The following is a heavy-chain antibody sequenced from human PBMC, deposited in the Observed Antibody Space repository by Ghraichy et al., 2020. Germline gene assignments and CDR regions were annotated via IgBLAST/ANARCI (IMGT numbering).Heavy chain of an antibody. Sequence: SVKVSCKASGFTFTSSAVQWVRQARGQRLEWIGWIVVGRGNTNYAQKFQERVTITRDMSTSTAYMELSSLRSEDTAVYYCAATGATPVDFDLWGRGTLVTVSS. CDR2: IVVGRGNT. V-gene: IGHV1-58*01. D-gene: IGHD1-14*01. J-gene: IGHJ2*01. CDR1: GFTFTSSA. CDR3: AATGATPVDFDL.